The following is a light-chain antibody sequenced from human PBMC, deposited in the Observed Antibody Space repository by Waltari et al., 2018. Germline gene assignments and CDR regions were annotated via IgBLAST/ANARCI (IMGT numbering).Light chain of an antibody. CDR3: AAWDESLKGWV. V-gene: IGLV1-44*01. J-gene: IGLJ2*01. CDR2: GND. Sequence: SVLTPPPSVSGTPGQKITISGSGSSPNIGTNTVDWYHALPGTAPKLLIHGNDQRPSGVPDRFSGSKSGTSGSLAISGLQPEDETDYYCAAWDESLKGWVFGGGTRLTVL. CDR1: SPNIGTNT.